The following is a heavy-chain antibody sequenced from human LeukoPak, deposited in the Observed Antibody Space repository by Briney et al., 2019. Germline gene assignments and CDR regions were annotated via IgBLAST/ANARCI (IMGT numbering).Heavy chain of an antibody. J-gene: IGHJ5*02. CDR3: ASRDGWSGSYHGFDP. CDR1: GYSISSGYY. D-gene: IGHD1-26*01. CDR2: INHSGST. V-gene: IGHV4-38-2*02. Sequence: SETLSLTCNVSGYSISSGYYWGWIRQPPGKGLEWIGEINHSGSTNYNPSLKSRVTISVDTSKNQFSLKLSSVTAADTAVYYCASRDGWSGSYHGFDPWGQGTLVTVSS.